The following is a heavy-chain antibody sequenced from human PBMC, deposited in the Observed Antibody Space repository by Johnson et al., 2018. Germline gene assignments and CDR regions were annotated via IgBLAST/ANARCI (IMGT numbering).Heavy chain of an antibody. CDR3: ARDTGGVNSSPRRGFDV. J-gene: IGHJ3*01. Sequence: QVQLVQSGGGVVQPGRSLRLSCAASGFTFSSYAMHWVRQAPGKGLEWVAVISYDGSNKYYADSVKGRFTISRDNSKNTLYLEMNSLGAEDTAVYYCARDTGGVNSSPRRGFDVWGQGTMVTVSS. CDR2: ISYDGSNK. V-gene: IGHV3-30-3*01. CDR1: GFTFSSYA. D-gene: IGHD6-13*01.